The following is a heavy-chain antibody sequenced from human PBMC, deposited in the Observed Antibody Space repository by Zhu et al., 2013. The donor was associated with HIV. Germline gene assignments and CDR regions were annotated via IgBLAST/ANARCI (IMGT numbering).Heavy chain of an antibody. J-gene: IGHJ3*02. CDR2: INPNSGGT. V-gene: IGHV1-2*02. D-gene: IGHD1-26*01. CDR3: ARAPIVGANPRAFDI. Sequence: QVQLVQSGAEVKKPGASVKVSCKASGYTFTAYFLHWVRQAPGQGLEWMGWINPNSGGTKCSQKFQGRLNMTRDTSISTAYMELSRLRSDDTAEYYCARAPIVGANPRAFDIWAKGHWSPSLQ. CDR1: GYTFTAYF.